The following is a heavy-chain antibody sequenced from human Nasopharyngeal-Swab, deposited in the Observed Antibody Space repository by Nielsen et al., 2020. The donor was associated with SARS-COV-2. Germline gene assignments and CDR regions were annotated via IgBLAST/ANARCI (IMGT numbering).Heavy chain of an antibody. Sequence: GESLKISCAASGFTFSSYAMSWVRQAPGKGLEWVSIISGNDNTTYYADSVKDRFTISRDNSKNTLYLQTNILRVEDTVVYYCAKAPYLRGLDVWGRGTTVTVSS. CDR3: AKAPYLRGLDV. J-gene: IGHJ6*02. D-gene: IGHD2-21*01. V-gene: IGHV3-23*01. CDR2: ISGNDNTT. CDR1: GFTFSSYA.